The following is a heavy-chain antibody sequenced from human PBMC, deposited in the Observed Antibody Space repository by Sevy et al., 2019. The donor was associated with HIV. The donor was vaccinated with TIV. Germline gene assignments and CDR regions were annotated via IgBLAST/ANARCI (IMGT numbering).Heavy chain of an antibody. D-gene: IGHD7-27*01. Sequence: ASVKVSCKASGDTFSTYGLSWVRQAPGQGLEWMGGIIPIFGTPNYAQKFQGRVTITADESTSTAPMELSSLRSEDTALYYCAREGGVATTGDHDAFDIGGHGTMVTVSS. CDR1: GDTFSTYG. V-gene: IGHV1-69*13. CDR2: IIPIFGTP. CDR3: AREGGVATTGDHDAFDI. J-gene: IGHJ3*02.